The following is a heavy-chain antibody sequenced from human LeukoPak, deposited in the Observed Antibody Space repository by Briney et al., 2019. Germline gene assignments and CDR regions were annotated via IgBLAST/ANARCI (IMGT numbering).Heavy chain of an antibody. CDR2: ISSSGSTI. J-gene: IGHJ4*02. CDR3: ARSRGYFDY. D-gene: IGHD1-26*01. CDR1: GFSFSSHA. Sequence: GGSLRLSCAASGFSFSSHAMNWVRQAPGKGLEWVSYISSSGSTIYYADSVKGRFTISRDNAKNSLYLQMNSLRAEDTAVYYCARSRGYFDYWGQGTLVTVSS. V-gene: IGHV3-48*03.